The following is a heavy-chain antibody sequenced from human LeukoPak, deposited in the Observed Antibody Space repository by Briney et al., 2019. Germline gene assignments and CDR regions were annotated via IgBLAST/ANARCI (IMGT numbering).Heavy chain of an antibody. CDR3: ARVRGYSSSWYADYYMDV. CDR1: GYTFTGYY. D-gene: IGHD6-13*01. CDR2: INPNSGGT. Sequence: AASVKVSCKASGYTFTGYYMHWVRQAPGQGLEWMGWINPNSGGTNYAQKFQGRVTMTRDTSISTAYMELSRLRSDDTAVYYCARVRGYSSSWYADYYMDVWGKGTTVTVSS. J-gene: IGHJ6*03. V-gene: IGHV1-2*02.